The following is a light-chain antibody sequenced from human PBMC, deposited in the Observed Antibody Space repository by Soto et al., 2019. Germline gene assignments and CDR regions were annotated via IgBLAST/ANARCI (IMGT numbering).Light chain of an antibody. Sequence: QSALTQPASVSGSPGQSITISCTGTSXDVGAYNLVSWYQHLPDKAPKLIISEVTNRPSGVSDRFSGSKSGNTASLTISGLQAEDEADYYCASLTTTNFVFGSGTKVTV. CDR3: ASLTTTNFV. V-gene: IGLV2-14*01. J-gene: IGLJ1*01. CDR2: EVT. CDR1: SXDVGAYNL.